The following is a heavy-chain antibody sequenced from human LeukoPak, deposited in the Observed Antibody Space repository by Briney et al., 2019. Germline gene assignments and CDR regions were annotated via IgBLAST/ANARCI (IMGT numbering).Heavy chain of an antibody. CDR3: ARDCSNGVCYPRDY. CDR2: ITTYNGDK. J-gene: IGHJ4*02. CDR1: GYTLSGYG. Sequence: ASVKVSCKASGYTLSGYGISWLRQAPGQGGEWVGWITTYNGDKKYSQKFQGRVTMTTDTSTSTYYMDLKTLRSDDTAIYYCARDCSNGVCYPRDYWGQGTLVIVSA. V-gene: IGHV1-18*01. D-gene: IGHD2-8*01.